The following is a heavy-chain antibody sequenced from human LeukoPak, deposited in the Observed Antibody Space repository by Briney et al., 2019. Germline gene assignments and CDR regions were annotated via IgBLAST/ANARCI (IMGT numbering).Heavy chain of an antibody. CDR3: ARHSLSTSSIYYYYYMDV. CDR2: IYTSGGT. CDR1: GGSISSNY. J-gene: IGHJ6*03. V-gene: IGHV4-4*09. D-gene: IGHD2-2*01. Sequence: SETLSLTCTVSGGSISSNYWSWIRQPPGKGLEWIGYIYTSGGTNYNPSLKSRVTISVDPSKNQFSLKLSSVTAADTAVYYCARHSLSTSSIYYYYYMDVWGKGTTVTVSS.